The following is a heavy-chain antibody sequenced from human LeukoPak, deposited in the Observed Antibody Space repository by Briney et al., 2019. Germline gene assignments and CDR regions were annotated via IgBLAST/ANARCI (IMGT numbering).Heavy chain of an antibody. J-gene: IGHJ4*02. V-gene: IGHV1-2*02. CDR3: ARDRVGSGWPRPGYFEF. D-gene: IGHD6-19*01. Sequence: GASVKVSCKPSGYTFIGYYLHWVRQAPGQGLEWMGWINPNTGATIYAEKFQGRVTMTRDTSIDTAYTEMRSLRSDDTAVYYCARDRVGSGWPRPGYFEFWGQGTLITVSS. CDR2: INPNTGAT. CDR1: GYTFIGYY.